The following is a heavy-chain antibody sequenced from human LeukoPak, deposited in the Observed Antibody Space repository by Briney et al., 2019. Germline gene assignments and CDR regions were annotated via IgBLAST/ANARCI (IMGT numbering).Heavy chain of an antibody. CDR1: GFTFSGPG. J-gene: IGHJ4*02. Sequence: GGSLRLSCAVPGFTFSGPGMTWVRQTPGKGLEWVSSIRNSDDFTNYADSVKGRFTLSRDVRRTTLYLQMNSLRAEDTAVYYCARGGSSGWPYDSWGQGTLVTVSS. D-gene: IGHD6-19*01. CDR3: ARGGSSGWPYDS. CDR2: IRNSDDFT. V-gene: IGHV3-23*01.